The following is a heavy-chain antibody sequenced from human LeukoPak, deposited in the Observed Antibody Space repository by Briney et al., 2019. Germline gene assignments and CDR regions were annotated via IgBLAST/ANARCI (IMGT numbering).Heavy chain of an antibody. CDR3: GRAQYYYDSSGCCLDAFDI. CDR1: AVTISSNY. V-gene: IGHV4-4*09. CDR2: IYTSGST. J-gene: IGHJ3*02. Sequence: SENLSLTCTVAAVTISSNYWRWIRQPPGQGLEWIGYIYTSGSTNYNTSLKSRVTISVDTSKNQFSLKLSSVTDADTAVYFCGRAQYYYDSSGCCLDAFDIWGQGTMVTVSS. D-gene: IGHD3-22*01.